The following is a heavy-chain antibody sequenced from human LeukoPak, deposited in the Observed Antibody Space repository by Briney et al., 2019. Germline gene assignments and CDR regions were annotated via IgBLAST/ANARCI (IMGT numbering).Heavy chain of an antibody. D-gene: IGHD4/OR15-4a*01. V-gene: IGHV1-2*02. CDR1: GYTFTGYY. CDR3: VPSANYYYFDY. J-gene: IGHJ4*02. Sequence: ASVKVSCKASGYTFTGYYMHWVRQAPGLGFEWMGWINPKSGGTSYPQKFQGRLTMTRDTSISTAYVELSRLRSDDTAVYYCVPSANYYYFDYWGQGTLVTVSS. CDR2: INPKSGGT.